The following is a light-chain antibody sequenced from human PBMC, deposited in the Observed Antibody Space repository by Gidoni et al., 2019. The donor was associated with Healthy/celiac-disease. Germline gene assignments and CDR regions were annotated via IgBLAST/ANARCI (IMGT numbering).Light chain of an antibody. V-gene: IGLV3-1*01. CDR3: QAWDSSTAHVV. Sequence: SYELTQPPSVSVSPGQPASITCSGDKLGDKYACWYQQQPGQSPVLVIYQDSKRPSGIPERFSGSNSGNTATLTISGTQAMDEADYYCQAWDSSTAHVVFGGGTKLTVL. CDR1: KLGDKY. CDR2: QDS. J-gene: IGLJ2*01.